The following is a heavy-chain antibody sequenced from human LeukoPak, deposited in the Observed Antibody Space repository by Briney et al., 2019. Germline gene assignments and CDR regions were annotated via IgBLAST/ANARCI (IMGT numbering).Heavy chain of an antibody. J-gene: IGHJ5*02. CDR3: AKGVGYYYDSSGYRNWFDP. CDR2: ISYDGSNK. D-gene: IGHD3-22*01. Sequence: PGGSLRLSCAASGFTFSSYGMHWVRQAPGKGLEWVAVISYDGSNKYYADSVKGRFTISRDNSKNTLYLQMNSLRAEDTAVYYCAKGVGYYYDSSGYRNWFDPWGQGTLVTVSS. CDR1: GFTFSSYG. V-gene: IGHV3-30*18.